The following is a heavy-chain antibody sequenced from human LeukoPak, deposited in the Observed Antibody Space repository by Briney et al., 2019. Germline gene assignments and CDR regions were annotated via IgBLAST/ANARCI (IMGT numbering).Heavy chain of an antibody. J-gene: IGHJ5*02. CDR3: ARVSIRLRFLEWLPDNWLDP. D-gene: IGHD3-3*01. CDR2: INHSGST. V-gene: IGHV4-34*01. Sequence: PSETLSLTCAVYGGSFSGYYWSWIRQPPGKGLEWIGEINHSGSTNYNPSLKSRVTISVDTSKNQFSLKLSSVTAADTAVYYCARVSIRLRFLEWLPDNWLDPWGQGTLVTVSS. CDR1: GGSFSGYY.